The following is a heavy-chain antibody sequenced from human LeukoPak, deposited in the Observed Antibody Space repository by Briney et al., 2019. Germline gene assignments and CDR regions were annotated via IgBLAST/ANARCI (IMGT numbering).Heavy chain of an antibody. Sequence: GGSLRLSCAASGFTFSNYSMNWVRQAPGKGLEWVSYISNSGLTIYYVDSVKGRFTISRDNAKNSLYLQMNSLRAEDTAVYYCARQRFFDYWGQGTLVTVSS. D-gene: IGHD5-24*01. CDR1: GFTFSNYS. CDR2: ISNSGLTI. CDR3: ARQRFFDY. J-gene: IGHJ4*02. V-gene: IGHV3-48*04.